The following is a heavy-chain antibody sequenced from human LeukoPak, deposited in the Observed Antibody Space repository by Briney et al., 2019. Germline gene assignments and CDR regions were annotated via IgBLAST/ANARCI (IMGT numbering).Heavy chain of an antibody. CDR2: IYYSAST. D-gene: IGHD5-24*01. CDR1: GGSISSYY. V-gene: IGHV4-59*01. J-gene: IGHJ4*02. Sequence: SETLSLTCTVSGGSISSYYWSWIRQPPGKGLEWIGYIYYSASTNYNPSLKSRVTISVDTSKNQFSLKLSSVTAADTAVYYCASGVEIPYYFDYWGQGTLVTVSS. CDR3: ASGVEIPYYFDY.